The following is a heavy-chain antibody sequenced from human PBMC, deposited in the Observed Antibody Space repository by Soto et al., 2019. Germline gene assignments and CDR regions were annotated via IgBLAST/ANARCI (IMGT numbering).Heavy chain of an antibody. J-gene: IGHJ5*02. CDR1: GYTFTSYY. D-gene: IGHD1-26*01. CDR2: INPSGGST. V-gene: IGHV1-46*01. Sequence: ASVKVSCKASGYTFTSYYMHWVRQAPGQGLEWMGIINPSGGSTSYAQKFQGRVTMTTDTSTSTAYMELRSLRSDDTAVYYCARDRKYSGSYIGDWFDPWGQGTLVTVSS. CDR3: ARDRKYSGSYIGDWFDP.